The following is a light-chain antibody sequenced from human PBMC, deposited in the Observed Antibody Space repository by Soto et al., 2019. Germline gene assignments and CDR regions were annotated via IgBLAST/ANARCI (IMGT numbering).Light chain of an antibody. Sequence: DNHMTQFPSTLSASVGDRVNITCRASQSISSYLNWYQQKPGKAPKLLIYPASSLQSGVPSRFSGSGSGTEFTLTISSLQPDDFATYYCQQYNSYSITFGQGTRLEIK. V-gene: IGKV1-5*01. CDR3: QQYNSYSIT. CDR1: QSISSY. J-gene: IGKJ5*01. CDR2: PAS.